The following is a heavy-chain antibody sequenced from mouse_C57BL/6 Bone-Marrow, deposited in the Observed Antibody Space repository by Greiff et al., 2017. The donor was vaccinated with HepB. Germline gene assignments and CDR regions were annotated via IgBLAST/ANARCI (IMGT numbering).Heavy chain of an antibody. J-gene: IGHJ3*01. CDR2: IYPGSGNT. V-gene: IGHV1-76*01. Sequence: VKLMESGAELVRPGASVKLSCKASGYTFTDYYINWVKQRPGQGLEWIARIYPGSGNTYYNEKFKGKATLTAEKSSSTAYMQLSSLTSEDSAVYFCARWEYYYAWFAYWGQGTLVTVSA. CDR1: GYTFTDYY. D-gene: IGHD2-1*01. CDR3: ARWEYYYAWFAY.